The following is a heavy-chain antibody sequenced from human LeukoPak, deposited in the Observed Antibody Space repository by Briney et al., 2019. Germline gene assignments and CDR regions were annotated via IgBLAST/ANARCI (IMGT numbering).Heavy chain of an antibody. V-gene: IGHV4-61*09. D-gene: IGHD5-18*01. CDR1: GDSISSGSYY. Sequence: PSETLSLTCTVSGDSISSGSYYWSWIRQPAGKGLEWIGHIYTIGSTNYNPSLKSRVTILVDTSKNQFSLKLSSVTAADTAVYYCGRLVDTDMVTLRYFDFWGQGTLVTVSS. CDR2: IYTIGST. J-gene: IGHJ4*02. CDR3: GRLVDTDMVTLRYFDF.